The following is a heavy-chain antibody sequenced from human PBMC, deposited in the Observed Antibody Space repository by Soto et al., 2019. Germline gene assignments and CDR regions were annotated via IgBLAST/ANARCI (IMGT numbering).Heavy chain of an antibody. CDR1: GYTFTSYG. CDR2: ISAYNGNT. Sequence: GASVKVSGKASGYTFTSYGISWVRQAPGQGLEWMGWISAYNGNTNYAQKLQGRVTMTTDTSTSTAYMELRSLRSDDTAVYYCARDHSSTIFGVVITSKAYYYYGMDVWGQGTTVTVSS. V-gene: IGHV1-18*04. J-gene: IGHJ6*02. D-gene: IGHD3-3*01. CDR3: ARDHSSTIFGVVITSKAYYYYGMDV.